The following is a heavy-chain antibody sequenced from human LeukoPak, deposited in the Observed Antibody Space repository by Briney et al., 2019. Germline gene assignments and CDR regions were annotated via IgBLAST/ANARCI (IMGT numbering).Heavy chain of an antibody. V-gene: IGHV4-59*01. J-gene: IGHJ4*02. CDR2: IDYSGST. Sequence: SETLSLTCTVSGGSISSYYWSWIRQPPGKGLEWIGDIDYSGSTNYNPSLKSRVTISVDTSKNQFSLKLSSVTAADTAVYYCAAEGRYYYDSSGYYSRFDYWGQGTLVTVSS. D-gene: IGHD3-22*01. CDR3: AAEGRYYYDSSGYYSRFDY. CDR1: GGSISSYY.